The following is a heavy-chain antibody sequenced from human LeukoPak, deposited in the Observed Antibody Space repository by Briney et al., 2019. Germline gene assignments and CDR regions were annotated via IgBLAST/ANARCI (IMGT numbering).Heavy chain of an antibody. CDR1: GFTFSSYS. D-gene: IGHD6-13*01. V-gene: IGHV3-21*01. J-gene: IGHJ4*02. CDR2: ITTSSSYI. Sequence: GGSLRLSCAASGFTFSSYSMDWVRQAPGKGLEWVSSITTSSSYIYYADSVKGRFTISRDNAKNSLFLQMNSLRAEDTAVYYCATRGTGYSSPLNYWGQGTLVTVSS. CDR3: ATRGTGYSSPLNY.